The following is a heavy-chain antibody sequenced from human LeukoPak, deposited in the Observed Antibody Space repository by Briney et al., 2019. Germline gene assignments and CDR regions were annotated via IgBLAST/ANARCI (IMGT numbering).Heavy chain of an antibody. CDR2: IRYDGSNK. D-gene: IGHD6-19*01. J-gene: IGHJ3*02. CDR1: GFTSSSYG. CDR3: AKGIAVAVPYGGHAFDI. V-gene: IGHV3-30*02. Sequence: GGSLRLSCPASGFTSSSYGMHWVRQAPGKGLEWVAFIRYDGSNKYYADSVKGRFTISRDNSKNTLYLQMNSLRAEVTAVYYCAKGIAVAVPYGGHAFDIWGQGTMVTVSS.